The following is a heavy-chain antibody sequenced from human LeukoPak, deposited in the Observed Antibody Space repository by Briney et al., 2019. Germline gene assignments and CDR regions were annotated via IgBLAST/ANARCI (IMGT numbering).Heavy chain of an antibody. CDR2: ISSSGSTI. Sequence: GGSLRLSCAASGFTFSDYYMSWIRQAPGKGLEWVSYISSSGSTIYHADSVKGRFTISRDNAKNSLYLQMNSLRAEDTAVYYCARASDIVVVVAALDYWGQGTLVTVSS. V-gene: IGHV3-11*01. CDR3: ARASDIVVVVAALDY. J-gene: IGHJ4*02. CDR1: GFTFSDYY. D-gene: IGHD2-15*01.